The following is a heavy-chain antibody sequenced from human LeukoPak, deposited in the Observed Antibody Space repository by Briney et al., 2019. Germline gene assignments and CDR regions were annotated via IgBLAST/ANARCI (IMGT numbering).Heavy chain of an antibody. Sequence: ASVKVSCKASGYTFTSYGISWVRQAPGQGLEWMGWISAYSGGTNYAQKFQGRVTMTRDTSISTAYMELSRLRSDDTAVYYCASSNEERGWYYLHAFDIWGQGTMVTVSS. CDR2: ISAYSGGT. V-gene: IGHV1-2*02. CDR3: ASSNEERGWYYLHAFDI. D-gene: IGHD6-19*01. J-gene: IGHJ3*02. CDR1: GYTFTSYG.